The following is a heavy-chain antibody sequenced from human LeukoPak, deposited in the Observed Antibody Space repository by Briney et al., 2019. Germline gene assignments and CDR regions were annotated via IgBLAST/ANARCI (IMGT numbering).Heavy chain of an antibody. Sequence: PSETLSLTCTVSGGSISSSTYYWGWIRQPPGKGLEYIGSIYDSGDTYFNPSLKSRVSIPIDTSKNQFFLKLSSVTAADTAVYYCARLVAVARNLFDPWGQGTLVTVSS. D-gene: IGHD6-19*01. CDR1: GGSISSSTYY. CDR3: ARLVAVARNLFDP. CDR2: IYDSGDT. V-gene: IGHV4-39*01. J-gene: IGHJ5*02.